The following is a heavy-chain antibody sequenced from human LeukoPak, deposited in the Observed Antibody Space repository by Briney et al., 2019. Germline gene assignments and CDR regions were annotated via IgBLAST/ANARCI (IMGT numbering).Heavy chain of an antibody. V-gene: IGHV1-2*02. CDR1: GYTFTGYY. D-gene: IGHD3-22*01. CDR3: ARDHRMIVVVGDFDY. Sequence: ASVKVSCKASGYTFTGYYMHWVRQAPGQGLEWMGWINPNSGGTNYAQKFQGRVTMTRDTSISTAYMELRSLRSDDTAVYYCARDHRMIVVVGDFDYWGQGTLVTVSS. CDR2: INPNSGGT. J-gene: IGHJ4*02.